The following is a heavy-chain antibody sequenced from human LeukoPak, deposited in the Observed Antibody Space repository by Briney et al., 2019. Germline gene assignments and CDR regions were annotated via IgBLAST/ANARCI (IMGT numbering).Heavy chain of an antibody. Sequence: SETLSLTCTVSGGSIRSSTYYWSWIRQPAGKGLEWIGRIYSSGSTNYNPSLKSRVTMSADKSKSQFSLKLSSVTAADTAVYYCARELSTGWPGFDSWGQGTLVTVSS. V-gene: IGHV4-61*02. J-gene: IGHJ4*02. CDR2: IYSSGST. CDR1: GGSIRSSTYY. CDR3: ARELSTGWPGFDS. D-gene: IGHD6-19*01.